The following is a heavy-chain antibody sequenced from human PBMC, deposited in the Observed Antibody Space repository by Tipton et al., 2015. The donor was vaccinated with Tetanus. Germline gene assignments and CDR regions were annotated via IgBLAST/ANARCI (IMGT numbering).Heavy chain of an antibody. Sequence: SLRLSCAASGFTFSSYGIHWVRQAPGKGLEWLAVSWYDGTDKYYADSVKGRFTISRDNSKNTLYLQMNSLRAEDTALYSCAREADCSGGSCFSGGFDTWGQGTQVTVSS. CDR2: SWYDGTDK. D-gene: IGHD2-15*01. CDR1: GFTFSSYG. CDR3: AREADCSGGSCFSGGFDT. J-gene: IGHJ4*02. V-gene: IGHV3-33*01.